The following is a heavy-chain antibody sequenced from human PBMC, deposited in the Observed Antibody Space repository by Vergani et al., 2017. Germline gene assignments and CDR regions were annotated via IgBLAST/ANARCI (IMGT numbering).Heavy chain of an antibody. Sequence: EVQLVESGGGLVQPGGSLRLSCAASGFTFSSYSMNWVRQAPGKGLEWVSYISSSSGTIYYADSVKGRFTISRDNAKNSLYLQMNSLRAEDTAVYYCAIINNVVAALFDYWGQGTLVTVSS. CDR3: AIINNVVAALFDY. CDR2: ISSSSGTI. D-gene: IGHD2-15*01. J-gene: IGHJ4*02. CDR1: GFTFSSYS. V-gene: IGHV3-48*01.